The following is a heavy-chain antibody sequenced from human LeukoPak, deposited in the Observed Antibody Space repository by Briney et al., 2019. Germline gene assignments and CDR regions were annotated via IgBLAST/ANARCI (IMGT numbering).Heavy chain of an antibody. CDR2: ISGSGDYT. CDR3: ARDYYGSGSTLFDY. J-gene: IGHJ4*02. D-gene: IGHD3-10*01. Sequence: GSLRLSCSASGFTFSSCAMSWVRQAPGKGLEWVSAISGSGDYTYYADSVKGRFTISRDNAKNSLYLQMNSLRAEDTAVYYCARDYYGSGSTLFDYWGQGTLVTVSS. CDR1: GFTFSSCA. V-gene: IGHV3-23*01.